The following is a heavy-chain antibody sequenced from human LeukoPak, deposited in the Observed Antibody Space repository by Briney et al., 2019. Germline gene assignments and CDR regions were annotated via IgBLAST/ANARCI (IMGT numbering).Heavy chain of an antibody. D-gene: IGHD3-3*01. Sequence: GGSLRLSCAASGFTFSSYAISWVRQAPGKGLEWVSAISGSGGSTYYADSVKGRFTISRDNSKNTLYLQTNSLRAEDTAVYYCAKALLRFLEWLPSDYWGQGTLVTVSS. CDR2: ISGSGGST. V-gene: IGHV3-23*01. CDR3: AKALLRFLEWLPSDY. CDR1: GFTFSSYA. J-gene: IGHJ4*02.